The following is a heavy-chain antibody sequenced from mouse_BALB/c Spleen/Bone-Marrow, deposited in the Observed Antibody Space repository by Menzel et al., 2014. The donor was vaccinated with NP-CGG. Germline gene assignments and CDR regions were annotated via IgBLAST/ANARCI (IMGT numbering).Heavy chain of an antibody. CDR3: ASPIYYDFPPFAY. V-gene: IGHV2-9*02. D-gene: IGHD2-4*01. Sequence: QVQLKESGPGLVAPSQSLSITCTVSGFSLTSYGVHWVRQPPGKGLEWLGVIWAGGSTNYNSALMSRLSISKDNSKSQVFLKMNSLQTDDTAMYYCASPIYYDFPPFAYWGQGTLVTVSA. J-gene: IGHJ3*01. CDR1: GFSLTSYG. CDR2: IWAGGST.